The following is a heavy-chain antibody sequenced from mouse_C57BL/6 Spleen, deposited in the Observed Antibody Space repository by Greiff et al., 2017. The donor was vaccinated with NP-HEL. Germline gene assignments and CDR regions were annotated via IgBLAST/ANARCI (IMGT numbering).Heavy chain of an antibody. CDR1: GYAFTNYL. J-gene: IGHJ3*01. Sequence: QVQLQQSGAELVRPGTSVKVSCKASGYAFTNYLIEWVKQRPGQGLEWIGVINPGSGGTNYNEKFKGKATLTADKSSSTAYMQLSSLTSEDSAVYFCARGALITTVVEGWFAYWGQGTLVTVSA. V-gene: IGHV1-54*01. CDR2: INPGSGGT. D-gene: IGHD1-1*01. CDR3: ARGALITTVVEGWFAY.